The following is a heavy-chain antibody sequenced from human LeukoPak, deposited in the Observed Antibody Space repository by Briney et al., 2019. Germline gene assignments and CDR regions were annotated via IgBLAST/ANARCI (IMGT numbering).Heavy chain of an antibody. D-gene: IGHD6-13*01. CDR3: ARERPSSSWLFDY. CDR2: IYSGGST. V-gene: IGHV3-53*01. J-gene: IGHJ4*02. CDR1: GFTVSSNY. Sequence: SGGSLRLSCAASGFTVSSNYMSWVRQAPGKGLEWVSVIYSGGSTYYADSVKGRFTISRDNSKNTLYLQKNSLRAEDTAVYYCARERPSSSWLFDYWGQGTLVTVSS.